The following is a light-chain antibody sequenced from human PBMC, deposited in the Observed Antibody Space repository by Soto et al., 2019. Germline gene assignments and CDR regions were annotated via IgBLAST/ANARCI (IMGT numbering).Light chain of an antibody. CDR1: QTLKRTY. V-gene: IGKV3-20*01. J-gene: IGKJ1*01. CDR3: QQYGSSPRT. CDR2: AAS. Sequence: EIVLMQSPGTLSLSPGERATLSCRASQTLKRTYIAWYQQKPGQAPRVLIYAASKRAAGTPDRFSGSGSGTDFTLTISRLEPEDFAVYYCQQYGSSPRTFGQGTKVDIK.